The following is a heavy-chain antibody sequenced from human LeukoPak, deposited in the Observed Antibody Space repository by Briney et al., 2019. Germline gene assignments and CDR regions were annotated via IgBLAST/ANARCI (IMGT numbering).Heavy chain of an antibody. D-gene: IGHD2-2*01. CDR3: ARGRAAALNWFDP. CDR2: IYYSGST. V-gene: IGHV4-61*01. CDR1: GGSVSSGSYY. Sequence: SQTLSLTCTVSGGSVSSGSYYWSWIRQPPGKGLEWIGYIYYSGSTNYNPSLKSRVTISVDTSKNQFSLKLSSVTAADTAVYYCARGRAAALNWFDPWGQGTLVTVSS. J-gene: IGHJ5*02.